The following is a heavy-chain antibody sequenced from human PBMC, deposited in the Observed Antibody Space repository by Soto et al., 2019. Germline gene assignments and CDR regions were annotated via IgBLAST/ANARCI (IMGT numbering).Heavy chain of an antibody. Sequence: QLQLQESGPGLVKPSETLSLTCTVSGGSISSSSYYWGWIRQPPGKGLEWIGSIYYSGSTYYNPSLKSRVTISVDTSKNLFSLELSTVAAAGTAVYCCASDYVDLPGIGYWGQGTLVTVSP. J-gene: IGHJ4*02. CDR2: IYYSGST. D-gene: IGHD4-17*01. CDR3: ASDYVDLPGIGY. V-gene: IGHV4-39*01. CDR1: GGSISSSSYY.